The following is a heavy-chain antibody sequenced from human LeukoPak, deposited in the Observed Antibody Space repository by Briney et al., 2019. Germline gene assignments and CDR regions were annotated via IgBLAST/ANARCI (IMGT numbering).Heavy chain of an antibody. CDR1: GXTFSSYW. CDR2: INGDGSST. V-gene: IGHV3-74*01. CDR3: VRGLLAVAGTEY. J-gene: IGHJ4*02. D-gene: IGHD6-19*01. Sequence: GGSLRLSCAASGXTFSSYWMHWVRQAPGKGLVWVSRINGDGSSTTYADSVKGRFTISRDNAKNTLYLQMNSLRAEDTAVYYCVRGLLAVAGTEYWGQGTLVTVSS.